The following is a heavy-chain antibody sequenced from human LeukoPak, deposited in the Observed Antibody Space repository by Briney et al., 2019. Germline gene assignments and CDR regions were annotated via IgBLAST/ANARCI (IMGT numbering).Heavy chain of an antibody. V-gene: IGHV4-39*01. J-gene: IGHJ4*02. CDR1: GGSISSSSYY. D-gene: IGHD6-19*01. CDR3: ATPGYSSGWLPFDY. CDR2: IYYSGST. Sequence: PSETLSLTCTVSGGSISSSSYYWGGIRQPPGKGLEWIGSIYYSGSTYYNPSLKSRVTISVDTSKNQFSLNLTSVTAPDTAVYYCATPGYSSGWLPFDYWGQGALVTVSS.